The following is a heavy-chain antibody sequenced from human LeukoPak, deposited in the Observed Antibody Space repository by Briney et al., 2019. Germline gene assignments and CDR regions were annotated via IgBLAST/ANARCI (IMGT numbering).Heavy chain of an antibody. Sequence: GGSLRLSCAASGFTFSSYAMYWVRQAPGKGLEYVSAISTNGGSTYYANSVKGRFTISRDNSKNTLYLQMGSLRAGDMAVYYCAGGSSWYRGIDYWGQGTLVTVSS. CDR3: AGGSSWYRGIDY. J-gene: IGHJ4*02. CDR2: ISTNGGST. D-gene: IGHD6-13*01. CDR1: GFTFSSYA. V-gene: IGHV3-64*01.